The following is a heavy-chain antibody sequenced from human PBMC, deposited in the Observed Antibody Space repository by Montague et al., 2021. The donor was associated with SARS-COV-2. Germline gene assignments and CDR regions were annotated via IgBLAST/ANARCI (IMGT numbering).Heavy chain of an antibody. Sequence: PALVKPTQTLTLTCTFSGFSLSTSGVGVAWIRQPPGKALEWLAIIYWDDDRRYSPSLESGLTITKDTPKNQVVLTMTDMDPGDTATYYCVYCIKPRRSGSCYGSRCYHFDSWSQGALVTVSS. J-gene: IGHJ4*02. CDR3: VYCIKPRRSGSCYGSRCYHFDS. CDR2: IYWDDDR. CDR1: GFSLSTSGVG. D-gene: IGHD2-8*01. V-gene: IGHV2-5*02.